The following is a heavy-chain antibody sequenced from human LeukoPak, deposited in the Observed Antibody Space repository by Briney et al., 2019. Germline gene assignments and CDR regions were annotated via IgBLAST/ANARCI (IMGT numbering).Heavy chain of an antibody. J-gene: IGHJ4*02. V-gene: IGHV3-74*01. D-gene: IGHD2-15*01. CDR2: ISTDGYTT. CDR1: GFTFSSYW. CDR3: VVGGSPGY. Sequence: GGSLRLSCAASGFTFSSYWMSWVRQAPGKGLVWVSRISTDGYTTDYADFVQGRFTASRDNTKNTWSLEMNSLRAEDTAVYYCVVGGSPGYWGQGTLVTVSS.